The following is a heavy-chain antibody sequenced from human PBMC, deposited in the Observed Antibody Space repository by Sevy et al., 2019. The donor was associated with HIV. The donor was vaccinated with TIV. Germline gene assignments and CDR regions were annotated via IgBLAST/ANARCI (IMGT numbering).Heavy chain of an antibody. CDR2: IMEDGKET. CDR1: GFTVSNYW. Sequence: GGSLRLSCVASGFTVSNYWMNWVRQAPGMGLEWVAKIMEDGKETYYVDSVKDRFTISRDNAKNSLYLQMTSLRAEDTAVYYCAGDKNSAMVTPFDFWGQGTLVTVSS. D-gene: IGHD5-18*01. V-gene: IGHV3-7*03. CDR3: AGDKNSAMVTPFDF. J-gene: IGHJ4*02.